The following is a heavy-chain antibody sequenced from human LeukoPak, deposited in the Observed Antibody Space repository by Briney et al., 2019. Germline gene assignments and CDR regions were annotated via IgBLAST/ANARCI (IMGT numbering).Heavy chain of an antibody. CDR3: ARVSPGYLYYMDV. CDR2: IYASGTA. CDR1: GGSISSLY. V-gene: IGHV4-4*07. Sequence: PSETLSLTCTVSGGSISSLYWSWIRQPAGKGLEWIGRIYASGTANYNPSLQSRVIMSADRSKNQVFLELKSVTAADSALYYCARVSPGYLYYMDVWGQGTTVTVSS. J-gene: IGHJ6*03. D-gene: IGHD3-9*01.